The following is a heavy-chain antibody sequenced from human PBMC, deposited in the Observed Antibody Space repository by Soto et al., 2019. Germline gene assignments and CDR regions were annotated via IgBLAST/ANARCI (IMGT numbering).Heavy chain of an antibody. CDR3: ATTFYYDSSVGWHFDF. Sequence: GESLKISCKGSGYSFSSYWIGWVRQMPGKGLEWMGIIYPGDSDTRYSPSFQGQVTISADKSISTAYLQWGSLKASDTAMYYCATTFYYDSSVGWHFDFWGQGTLVTVSS. CDR2: IYPGDSDT. J-gene: IGHJ4*02. D-gene: IGHD3-22*01. CDR1: GYSFSSYW. V-gene: IGHV5-51*01.